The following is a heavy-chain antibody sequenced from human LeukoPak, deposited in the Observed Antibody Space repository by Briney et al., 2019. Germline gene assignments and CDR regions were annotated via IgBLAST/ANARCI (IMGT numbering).Heavy chain of an antibody. CDR3: ARHLSEGWFDP. CDR2: IYYSGST. Sequence: PSETLSLTCSVSGGSISSNYWSWIRQPPGKGLEWIGYIYYSGSTNYNPSLKSRVTISVDTSKNQFSLKLSSVTAADTAVYYCARHLSEGWFDPWGQGTLVTVSS. CDR1: GGSISSNY. V-gene: IGHV4-59*01. J-gene: IGHJ5*02.